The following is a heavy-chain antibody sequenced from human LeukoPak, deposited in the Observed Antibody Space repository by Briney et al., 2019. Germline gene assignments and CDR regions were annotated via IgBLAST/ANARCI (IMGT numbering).Heavy chain of an antibody. V-gene: IGHV1-69*06. J-gene: IGHJ4*02. CDR3: ASNMLVYGRDY. CDR1: GYTFTGYY. Sequence: SVKVSCKASGYTFTGYYMHWVRQAPGQGLEWMGGIIPIFGTANYAQKFQGRVTITADKSTSTAYMELSSLRSEDTAVYYCASNMLVYGRDYWGQGTLVTVSS. CDR2: IIPIFGTA. D-gene: IGHD2-8*01.